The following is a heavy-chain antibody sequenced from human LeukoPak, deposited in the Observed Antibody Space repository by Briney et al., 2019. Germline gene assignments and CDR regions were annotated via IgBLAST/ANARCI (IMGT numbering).Heavy chain of an antibody. CDR3: ARSMPLEGGSLYYYYYGMDV. CDR1: GGSISSCY. D-gene: IGHD1-26*01. CDR2: IYTSGST. J-gene: IGHJ6*02. Sequence: SETLSLTCTVSGGSISSCYWSWIRQPAGKGLEWIGRIYTSGSTNYNPSLKSRVTMSVDTSKNQFSLKLSSVTAADTAVYYCARSMPLEGGSLYYYYYGMDVWGQGTTVTVSS. V-gene: IGHV4-4*07.